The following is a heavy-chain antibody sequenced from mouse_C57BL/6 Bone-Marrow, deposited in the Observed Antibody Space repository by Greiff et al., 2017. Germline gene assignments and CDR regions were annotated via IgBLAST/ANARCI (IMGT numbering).Heavy chain of an antibody. CDR2: IYPGDGDT. V-gene: IGHV1-82*01. D-gene: IGHD1-1*01. CDR3: ARYGSSYWYFDV. CDR1: GYAFSSSW. J-gene: IGHJ1*03. Sequence: QVQLKQSGPELVKPGASVKISCKASGYAFSSSWMNWVKQRPGKGLEWIGRIYPGDGDTNYNGKFKGKATLTADKSSSTAYMQLSSLTSEDSAVYFCARYGSSYWYFDVWGTGTTVTVSS.